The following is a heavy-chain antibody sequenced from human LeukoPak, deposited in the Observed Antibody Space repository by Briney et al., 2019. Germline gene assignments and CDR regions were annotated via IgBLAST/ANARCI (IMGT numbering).Heavy chain of an antibody. V-gene: IGHV3-21*04. CDR1: GFTFSSYS. Sequence: PGGSLRLSCAASGFTFSSYSMNWVRQAPGKGLEWVSSISSSSSYIYYADSVKGRFTISRDNAKNSLYLQMNSLRAEDTAVYYCARHFEMATTDWYFDLWGRGTLVTVSS. J-gene: IGHJ2*01. CDR2: ISSSSSYI. CDR3: ARHFEMATTDWYFDL. D-gene: IGHD5-24*01.